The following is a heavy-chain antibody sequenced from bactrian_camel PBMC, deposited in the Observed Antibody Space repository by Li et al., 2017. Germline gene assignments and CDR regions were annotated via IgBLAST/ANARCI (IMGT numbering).Heavy chain of an antibody. J-gene: IGHJ4*01. CDR2: INRKGTI. CDR1: GYGAGIAC. V-gene: IGHV3S53*01. D-gene: IGHD6*01. CDR3: KKDCSSWYVL. Sequence: VQLVESGGGSVQAGGSLRLSCAASGYGAGIACMAWFRQAPGKEREGVATINRKGTIRYGDSVRGRFTISQDNAKNTLYLQMNSLKPEDTAMYYCKKDCSSWYVLWGQGTQVTVS.